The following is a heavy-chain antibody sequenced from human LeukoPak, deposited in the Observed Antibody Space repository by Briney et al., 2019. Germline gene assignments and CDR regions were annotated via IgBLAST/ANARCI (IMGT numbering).Heavy chain of an antibody. V-gene: IGHV1-69*04. CDR1: RRTYISYA. J-gene: IGHJ4*02. CDR3: PRAPPTGTTH. Sequence: SVKVSCKASRRTYISYAISWVRQAPGQGREGMGRIIPILGIANYAQKLQGRVTITPDKYTSTAYVDLNNQTSCETDVYHCPRAPPTGTTHWGQGTLVTVSS. CDR2: IIPILGIA. D-gene: IGHD1-1*01.